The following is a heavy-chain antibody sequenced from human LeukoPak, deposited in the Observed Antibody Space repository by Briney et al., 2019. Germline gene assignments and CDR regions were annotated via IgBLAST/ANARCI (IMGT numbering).Heavy chain of an antibody. V-gene: IGHV3-23*01. CDR3: AKDNLFYDILTGYSHNWFDP. CDR1: GFTFSSYA. Sequence: GGSLRLSCAASGFTFSSYAMSWVRQAPGKGLEWVSAISGSGGSTYYADSVKGRFTISRDNSKNTLYLQMNSLRAEDTAVYYCAKDNLFYDILTGYSHNWFDPWGQGTLVTVSS. CDR2: ISGSGGST. D-gene: IGHD3-9*01. J-gene: IGHJ5*02.